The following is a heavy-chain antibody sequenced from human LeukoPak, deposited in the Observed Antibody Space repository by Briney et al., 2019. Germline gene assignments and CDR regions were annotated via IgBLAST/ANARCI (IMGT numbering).Heavy chain of an antibody. D-gene: IGHD3-3*01. V-gene: IGHV7-4-1*02. J-gene: IGHJ4*02. CDR1: GYTFTSYA. CDR2: INTNTGNP. CDR3: ARLFRAVEWLLKESNYFDY. Sequence: GASVKVSCKASGYTFTSYAMNWVRQAPGQGLEWMGWINTNTGNPTYAQGFTGRFVFSLDTSVSTAYLQISSLKAEDTAVYYCARLFRAVEWLLKESNYFDYWGQGTLVTVSS.